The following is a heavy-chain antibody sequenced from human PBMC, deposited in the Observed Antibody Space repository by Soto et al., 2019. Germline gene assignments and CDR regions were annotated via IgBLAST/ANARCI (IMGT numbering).Heavy chain of an antibody. CDR1: GGSFSGYY. D-gene: IGHD3-10*01. CDR2: INHSGST. CDR3: SSRVTDAPT. J-gene: IGHJ5*02. Sequence: PSETLSLTCAVYGGSFSGYYWTWIRQPPGTGLEWIGEINHSGSTNYNPSLKSRVTISVDTSKNQFSLKLTSVTAADTAVYYCSSRVTDAPTWGQGTLVTAPQ. V-gene: IGHV4-34*01.